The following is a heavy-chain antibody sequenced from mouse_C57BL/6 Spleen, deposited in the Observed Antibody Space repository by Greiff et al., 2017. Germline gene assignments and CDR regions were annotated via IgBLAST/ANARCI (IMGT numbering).Heavy chain of an antibody. CDR1: GFTFSSYA. Sequence: EVQVVESGGGLVKPGGSLKLSCAASGFTFSSYAMSWVRQTPEKRLEWVATLRDCGSYTYYPDNVKGRFTITRDKAKNNLYLQMSHLKSEDTAMYYCERDEFITTVVATNAMDYWGQGTSVTVSS. D-gene: IGHD1-1*01. CDR2: LRDCGSYT. V-gene: IGHV5-4*01. J-gene: IGHJ4*01. CDR3: ERDEFITTVVATNAMDY.